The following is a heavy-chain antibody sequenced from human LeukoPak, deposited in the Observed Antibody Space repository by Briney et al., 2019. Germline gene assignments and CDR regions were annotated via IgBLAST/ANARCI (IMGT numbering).Heavy chain of an antibody. V-gene: IGHV4-59*01. D-gene: IGHD3-10*01. J-gene: IGHJ6*02. CDR2: IYYSGST. Sequence: SETLSLTCTVSGGSISSYYWSWIRQPPGKGLEWIGYIYYSGSTNYNPSLKSRVTISVDTSKNQFSLKLSSVTAADTAVYYCARAGSPILYYGMDVWGQGTTVTVSS. CDR3: ARAGSPILYYGMDV. CDR1: GGSISSYY.